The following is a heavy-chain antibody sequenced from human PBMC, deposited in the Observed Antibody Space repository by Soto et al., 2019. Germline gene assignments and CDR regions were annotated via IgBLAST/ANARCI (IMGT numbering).Heavy chain of an antibody. J-gene: IGHJ4*02. Sequence: ASETLSLTCTVSGGSISSYYWSWIRQPPGKGLEWIGYIYYSGSTNYNPSLKSRVTISVDTSKNQFSLKLSSVTAADTAVYYCARSQDYYYDSSGYYYWGQGTLVTVSS. CDR3: ARSQDYYYDSSGYYY. D-gene: IGHD3-22*01. CDR1: GGSISSYY. CDR2: IYYSGST. V-gene: IGHV4-59*01.